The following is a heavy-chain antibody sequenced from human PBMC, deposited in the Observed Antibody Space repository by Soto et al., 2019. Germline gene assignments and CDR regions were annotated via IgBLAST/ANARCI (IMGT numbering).Heavy chain of an antibody. CDR1: GFTVSSNY. CDR2: IYSGGST. J-gene: IGHJ4*02. CDR3: ARVQPLRCFQWFPDF. V-gene: IGHV3-53*01. Sequence: GGSLRLSCAASGFTVSSNYMTWVRQAPGKGLEWVSVIYSGGSTYYADSVKGRFSISRDNSKNTLYLQMNSLRAEDTAVYYCARVQPLRCFQWFPDFRGQGTLVTVSS. D-gene: IGHD3-3*01.